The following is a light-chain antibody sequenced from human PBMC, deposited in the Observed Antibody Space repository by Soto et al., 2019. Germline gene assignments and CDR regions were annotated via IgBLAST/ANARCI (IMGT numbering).Light chain of an antibody. CDR2: GAS. J-gene: IGKJ4*01. CDR3: QHYGSSFLT. V-gene: IGKV3-20*01. CDR1: QSVSSSY. Sequence: EIVLTQSPGTLSLSPGERATLSCRASQSVSSSYLAWYKQKPGQAPRLLLYGASSRATGIPDRFSGSGSWTDFPLTLSRLEPEDFAVYYCQHYGSSFLTFGGGTKVEIK.